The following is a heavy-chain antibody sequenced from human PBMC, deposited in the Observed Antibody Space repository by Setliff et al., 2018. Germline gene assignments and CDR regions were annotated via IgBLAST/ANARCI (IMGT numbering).Heavy chain of an antibody. CDR3: ARGVYCSSTSCSPGLNWFDP. J-gene: IGHJ5*02. CDR1: GGSISSSSYY. CDR2: IYYSGST. V-gene: IGHV4-39*01. D-gene: IGHD2-2*01. Sequence: PSETLSLTCTVSGGSISSSSYYWGWIRQPPGKGLEWIGSIYYSGSTYYNPSLKSRITISVDTSKKQFSLKLSSVTATDTAVYYCARGVYCSSTSCSPGLNWFDPWGQGTLVTVSS.